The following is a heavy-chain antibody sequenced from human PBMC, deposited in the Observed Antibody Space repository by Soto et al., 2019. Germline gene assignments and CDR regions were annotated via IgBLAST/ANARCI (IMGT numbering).Heavy chain of an antibody. V-gene: IGHV4-38-2*01. CDR1: GFFISSGNY. D-gene: IGHD2-15*01. Sequence: SETLCLTCAVSGFFISSGNYWGWIRKPPGKGLEWIGSIFHGGNTYYNPSLKSRVTISVDMSKNQFSLKLNSVTAADTAVYYCARARWYDAFDVWGQGTVVTVS. CDR2: IFHGGNT. J-gene: IGHJ3*01. CDR3: ARARWYDAFDV.